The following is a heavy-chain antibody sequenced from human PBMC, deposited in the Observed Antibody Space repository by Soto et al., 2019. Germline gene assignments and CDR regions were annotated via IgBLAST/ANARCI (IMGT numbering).Heavy chain of an antibody. Sequence: ITLNESGPTVVRPTETLTLTCRFSGFSLTTSGVGVGWIRQSPGKAPEWLALIYWDDDKRYSASLKSRLTITKDTSKNQVVLTVSDLDPTDTATYYCAHRVLPTVFGLVTTTAIYFDFWGQSTPVAVSS. V-gene: IGHV2-5*02. CDR2: IYWDDDK. D-gene: IGHD3-3*01. J-gene: IGHJ4*02. CDR3: AHRVLPTVFGLVTTTAIYFDF. CDR1: GFSLTTSGVG.